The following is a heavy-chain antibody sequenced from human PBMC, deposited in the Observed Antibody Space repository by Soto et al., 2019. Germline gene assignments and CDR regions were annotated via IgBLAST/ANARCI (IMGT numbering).Heavy chain of an antibody. CDR2: IIPIFGTA. V-gene: IGHV1-69*01. D-gene: IGHD3-3*01. Sequence: GASVKVSCKASGYTFNSYGISWVRQAPGQGLEWMGGIIPIFGTANYAQKFQGRVTITADESTSTAYMELSSLRSEDTAVYYCARGDLITIFGVARGYYYGMDVWGQGTTVTVSS. CDR1: GYTFNSYG. J-gene: IGHJ6*02. CDR3: ARGDLITIFGVARGYYYGMDV.